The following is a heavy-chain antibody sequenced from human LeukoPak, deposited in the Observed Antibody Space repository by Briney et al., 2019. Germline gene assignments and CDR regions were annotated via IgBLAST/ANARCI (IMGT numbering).Heavy chain of an antibody. D-gene: IGHD6-13*01. CDR3: ARGYSSSWLDY. J-gene: IGHJ4*02. CDR2: FNPNSGGT. CDR1: GYTFTAFY. V-gene: IGHV1-2*06. Sequence: ASVKVSCKASGYTFTAFYMHWVRQAPGQGLEWMGRFNPNSGGTKYAQKFQGRVTMTTDTSINTAYLELSRLRSDDTAVYYCARGYSSSWLDYWGQGTLVTVSS.